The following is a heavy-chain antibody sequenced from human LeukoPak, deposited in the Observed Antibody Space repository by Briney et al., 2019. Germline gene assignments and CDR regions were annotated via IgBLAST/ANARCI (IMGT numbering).Heavy chain of an antibody. CDR1: GYTLTELS. Sequence: GASVKVSCEVSGYTLTELSMHWVRQAPGKGLEWMGGFDPEDGETIYAQKFQGRVTMTEDTSTDTAYMELSSLRSEDTAVYYCATGGHYYDSSGYYSNDYWGQGTLVTVSS. D-gene: IGHD3-22*01. CDR2: FDPEDGET. V-gene: IGHV1-24*01. J-gene: IGHJ4*02. CDR3: ATGGHYYDSSGYYSNDY.